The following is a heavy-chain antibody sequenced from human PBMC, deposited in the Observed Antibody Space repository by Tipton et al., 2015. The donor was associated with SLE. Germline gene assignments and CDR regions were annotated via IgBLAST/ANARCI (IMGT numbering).Heavy chain of an antibody. CDR1: GGSISSSSFY. CDR3: ARQDLGRAATLTFDI. CDR2: VFDTGYT. Sequence: TLSLTCTVSGGSISSSSFYWGWVRQPRGKRRGWIGSVFDTGYTAYNPSLEGRMSISVDTSNNEFSLKLSSVTAADTAVYFCARQDLGRAATLTFDIWGLGTLVTVSS. V-gene: IGHV4-39*01. D-gene: IGHD6-25*01. J-gene: IGHJ4*02.